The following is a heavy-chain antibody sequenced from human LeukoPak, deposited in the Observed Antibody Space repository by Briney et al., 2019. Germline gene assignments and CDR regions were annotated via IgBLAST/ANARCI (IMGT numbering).Heavy chain of an antibody. V-gene: IGHV1-69*13. CDR3: AREFGTYYYDSSGYYPNNWFDP. J-gene: IGHJ5*02. CDR2: IIPIFGTG. Sequence: SVKVSCKTSGGTFSTSAISWVRRAPGQGLEWMGGIIPIFGTGNYAQKFQGRVTITADEFTSTAYMELSRLRSDDTAVYYCAREFGTYYYDSSGYYPNNWFDPWGQGTLVTVSS. D-gene: IGHD3-22*01. CDR1: GGTFSTSA.